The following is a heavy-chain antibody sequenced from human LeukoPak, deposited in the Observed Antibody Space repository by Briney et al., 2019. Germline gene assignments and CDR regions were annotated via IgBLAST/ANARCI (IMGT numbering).Heavy chain of an antibody. J-gene: IGHJ4*02. V-gene: IGHV3-23*01. CDR1: GFTFSSYA. D-gene: IGHD5-18*01. CDR3: AKGQGSIQLWGPVY. Sequence: TGGPLRLSCAASGFTFSSYAMSWVRQAPGKGLEWVSVISGSGVTTYDADSVKGRFTISRDNSKNTLYLQMNSLRVEDTAIYYCAKGQGSIQLWGPVYWGQGTLVTVSS. CDR2: ISGSGVTT.